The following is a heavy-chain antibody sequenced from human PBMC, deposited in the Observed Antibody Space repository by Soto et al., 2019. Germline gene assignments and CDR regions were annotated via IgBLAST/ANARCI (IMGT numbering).Heavy chain of an antibody. CDR2: IDPSDSYT. J-gene: IGHJ6*02. CDR3: ARRPIVARPEKGYGMDV. V-gene: IGHV5-10-1*01. D-gene: IGHD6-6*01. Sequence: LGESLKISCKGSGYSFTSYWISWVRQMPGKGLEWMGRIDPSDSYTNYSPSFQGHVTISADKSISTAYLQWSSLKASDTAMHYCARRPIVARPEKGYGMDVWGQGTTVTVSS. CDR1: GYSFTSYW.